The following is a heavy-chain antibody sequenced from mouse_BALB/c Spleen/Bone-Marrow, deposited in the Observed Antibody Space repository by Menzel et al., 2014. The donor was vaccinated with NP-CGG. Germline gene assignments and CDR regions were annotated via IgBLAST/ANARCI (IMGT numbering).Heavy chain of an antibody. V-gene: IGHV1-9*01. Sequence: VHMVESGAELMKPGASVKMSCKATGYTFSSYWIEWVKQRPGHGLEWIGEILPGSGSTNYNEKFKGKATFTADTSSNTAYMQLSSLTSEDSAVYYCAREDGSHVGFAYWGQGTLVTVSA. D-gene: IGHD1-1*02. CDR2: ILPGSGST. CDR1: GYTFSSYW. CDR3: AREDGSHVGFAY. J-gene: IGHJ3*01.